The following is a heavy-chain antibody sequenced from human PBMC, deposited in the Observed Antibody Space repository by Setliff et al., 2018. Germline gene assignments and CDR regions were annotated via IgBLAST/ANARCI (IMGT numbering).Heavy chain of an antibody. CDR2: ISSSSSTI. J-gene: IGHJ6*03. CDR1: GFTFSSYS. CDR3: AREGVDTRSSTDYRYYMDV. D-gene: IGHD5-18*01. V-gene: IGHV3-48*01. Sequence: PGGSLRLSCAASGFTFSSYSMNWVRQAPGKGLEWVSYISSSSSTIYYADSVKGRFTISRDNAKNSLYLQMNSLRAEDTAVYYCAREGVDTRSSTDYRYYMDVWGKGTTVTVSS.